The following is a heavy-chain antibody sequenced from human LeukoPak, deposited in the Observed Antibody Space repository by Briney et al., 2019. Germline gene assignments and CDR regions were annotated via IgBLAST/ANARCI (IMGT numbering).Heavy chain of an antibody. V-gene: IGHV1-2*02. D-gene: IGHD6-19*01. CDR2: INPNSGGT. J-gene: IGHJ4*02. CDR1: GYTFTGYY. Sequence: ASVKVSCKASGYTFTGYYMHWVRQAPGQGLEWMGWINPNSGGTNYAQKFQGRVTMTRDTSISTAYMELSRLRSDDTAVYYCARDLLWRALSGWYLWSQGTLVTVSS. CDR3: ARDLLWRALSGWYL.